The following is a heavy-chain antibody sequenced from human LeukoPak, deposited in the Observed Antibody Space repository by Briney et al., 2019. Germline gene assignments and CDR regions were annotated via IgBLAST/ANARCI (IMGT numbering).Heavy chain of an antibody. V-gene: IGHV1-8*01. CDR1: GYTFTSYD. Sequence: ASVKVSCKASGYTFTSYDINWVRQDTGQGLEWMGWMNPNSGNTGYAQKFQGRVTMTRNTSISTAYMELSSLRSEDTAVYYCARPRSAARKYYYYYMDVWGKGTTVTVSS. CDR2: MNPNSGNT. CDR3: ARPRSAARKYYYYYMDV. D-gene: IGHD6-13*01. J-gene: IGHJ6*03.